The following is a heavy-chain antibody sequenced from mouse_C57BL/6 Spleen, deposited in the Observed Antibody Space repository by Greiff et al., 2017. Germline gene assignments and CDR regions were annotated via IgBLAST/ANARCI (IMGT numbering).Heavy chain of an antibody. V-gene: IGHV1-15*01. Sequence: VQLQQSGAELVRPGASVTLSCKASGYTFTDYEMHWVKQTPVHGLEWIGAIDPETGGTAYNQKFKGKAILTADKSSSTAYMELRSLTSEDSAVYYCTSNWDDFDYWGQGTTLTVSS. CDR2: IDPETGGT. CDR3: TSNWDDFDY. J-gene: IGHJ2*01. D-gene: IGHD4-1*01. CDR1: GYTFTDYE.